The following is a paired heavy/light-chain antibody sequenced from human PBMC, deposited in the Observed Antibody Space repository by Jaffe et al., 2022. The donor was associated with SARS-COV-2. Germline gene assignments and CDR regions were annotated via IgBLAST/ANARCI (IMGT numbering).Heavy chain of an antibody. Sequence: QLQLQESGPGLVKPSETLSLTCTVSGGSISSSSYYWGWIRQPPGKGLEWIGSIYYSGSTYYNPSLKSRVTISVDTSKNQFSLKLSSVTAADTAVYYCARPLYYDFWSGYQAFGMDVWGQGTTVTVSS. CDR3: ARPLYYDFWSGYQAFGMDV. V-gene: IGHV4-39*01. CDR1: GGSISSSSYY. J-gene: IGHJ6*02. CDR2: IYYSGST. D-gene: IGHD3-3*01.
Light chain of an antibody. CDR2: WAS. CDR1: QSVLYSSNNKNY. CDR3: QQYYSTWT. V-gene: IGKV4-1*01. Sequence: DIVMTQSPDSLAVSLGERATINCKSSQSVLYSSNNKNYLAWYQQKPGQPPKLLIYWASTRESGVPDRFSGSGSGTDFTLTISSLQAEDVAVYYCQQYYSTWTFGQGTKVEIK. J-gene: IGKJ1*01.